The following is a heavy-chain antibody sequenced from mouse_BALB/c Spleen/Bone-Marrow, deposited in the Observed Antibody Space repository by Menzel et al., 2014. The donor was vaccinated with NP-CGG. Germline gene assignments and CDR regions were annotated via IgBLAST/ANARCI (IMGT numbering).Heavy chain of an antibody. V-gene: IGHV7-3*02. J-gene: IGHJ3*01. CDR3: ARDYGNYVRFAY. CDR1: GFTFTDYY. CDR2: IRNKANGYTT. Sequence: EVQVVESGGGLVQPGGSLRLSCATSGFTFTDYYMSWVRQPPGKALEWLGFIRNKANGYTTEYSASVKGRFTISRDNFQSILYLQMNTLRAEDSATYYCARDYGNYVRFAYWGQGTLVTVSA. D-gene: IGHD2-1*01.